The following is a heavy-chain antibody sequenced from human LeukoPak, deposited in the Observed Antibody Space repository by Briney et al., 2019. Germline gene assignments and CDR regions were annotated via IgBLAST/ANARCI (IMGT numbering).Heavy chain of an antibody. Sequence: PSETLSLTCTVSGGSISSYYWSWIRQPPGKGLEWIGYIYYSGSTNYNPSLKSRVTISVDTSKNQFSLKLSSVTAADTAVCYCARMSDYYDSSGCFDYWGQGTLVTVSS. CDR1: GGSISSYY. J-gene: IGHJ4*02. CDR2: IYYSGST. D-gene: IGHD3-22*01. CDR3: ARMSDYYDSSGCFDY. V-gene: IGHV4-59*08.